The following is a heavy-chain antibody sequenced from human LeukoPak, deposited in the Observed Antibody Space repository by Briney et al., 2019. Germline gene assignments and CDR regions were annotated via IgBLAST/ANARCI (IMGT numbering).Heavy chain of an antibody. CDR2: IRYDGSNK. J-gene: IGHJ4*02. CDR1: GFTFSSYG. V-gene: IGHV3-30*02. D-gene: IGHD2-2*02. Sequence: SGGSLRLSCAASGFTFSSYGMHWVRQAPGKGLEWVAFIRYDGSNKYYADSVKGRSTISRDNSKNTPYLQMNSLGAEDTAVYYCANGAPVKYQLLYERGFDYWGQGTLVTVSS. CDR3: ANGAPVKYQLLYERGFDY.